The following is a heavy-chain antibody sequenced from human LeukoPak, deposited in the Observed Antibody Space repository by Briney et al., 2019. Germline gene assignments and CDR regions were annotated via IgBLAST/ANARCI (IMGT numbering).Heavy chain of an antibody. CDR2: VTWNSGNI. CDR3: AKDTSDSSGWYGFDY. CDR1: GFTFDDNA. Sequence: GGSLRLSCAASGFTFDDNAMHWVRQAPGKGLEWVSGVTWNSGNIGYADSVKGRFTISRDNAKNSLYLQVNSLRAEDTALYYCAKDTSDSSGWYGFDYWGQGTLVTVSS. D-gene: IGHD6-19*01. V-gene: IGHV3-9*01. J-gene: IGHJ4*02.